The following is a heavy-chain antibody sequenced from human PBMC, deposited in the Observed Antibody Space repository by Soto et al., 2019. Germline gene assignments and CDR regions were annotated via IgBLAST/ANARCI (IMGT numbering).Heavy chain of an antibody. CDR1: GFTFSTYR. D-gene: IGHD3-22*01. Sequence: PGGSLRLSCAASGFTFSTYRMNWVRQAPGKGLEWVSSISRRSTYKDYADSLKGRFTISRDDAKNSLYLQMNSLTAEDTAVYYCARDQDISMINPGMDVWGQGTTVTVSS. CDR2: ISRRSTYK. V-gene: IGHV3-21*01. J-gene: IGHJ6*02. CDR3: ARDQDISMINPGMDV.